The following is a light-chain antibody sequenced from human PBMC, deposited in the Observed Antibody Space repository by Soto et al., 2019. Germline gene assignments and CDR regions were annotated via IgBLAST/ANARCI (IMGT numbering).Light chain of an antibody. CDR1: QNISSY. V-gene: IGKV3-20*01. Sequence: IVLTQSPATLSLSPGKRATLSCRASQNISSYLIWYQQKPGQAPRLLIYGVSTRATDIPDRFSGSGSATDFALTISRLEPEDFAVYYCQQYGSSPPITFGQGTRLEIK. J-gene: IGKJ5*01. CDR2: GVS. CDR3: QQYGSSPPIT.